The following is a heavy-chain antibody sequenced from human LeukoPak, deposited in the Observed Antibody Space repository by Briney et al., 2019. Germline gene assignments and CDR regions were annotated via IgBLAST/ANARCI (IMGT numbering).Heavy chain of an antibody. Sequence: PGGSLRLSCAASGFTFSSYGMHWVRQAPGKGLEWVAVISYDGSNKYYAGSVKGRFTISRDNSKNTPYLQMNSLRAEDTAVYYCAKDLSSYGDYPENFDYWGQGTLVTVSS. CDR1: GFTFSSYG. J-gene: IGHJ4*02. CDR2: ISYDGSNK. CDR3: AKDLSSYGDYPENFDY. V-gene: IGHV3-30*18. D-gene: IGHD4-17*01.